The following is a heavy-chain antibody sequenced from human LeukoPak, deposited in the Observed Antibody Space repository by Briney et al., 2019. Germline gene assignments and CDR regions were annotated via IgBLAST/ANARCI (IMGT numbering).Heavy chain of an antibody. J-gene: IGHJ6*03. CDR3: ARGNRGDYYYYYYMDV. CDR1: GGSISSYY. CDR2: IYYSGST. Sequence: PSETLSLTCTVSGGSISSYYWSWIRQPPGKGLEWIGYIYYSGSTNYNPSLKSRVTISVDTSKNQFSLKLTSVTAADTAVYYCARGNRGDYYYYYYMDVWGKGTTVTVSS. D-gene: IGHD3-10*01. V-gene: IGHV4-59*01.